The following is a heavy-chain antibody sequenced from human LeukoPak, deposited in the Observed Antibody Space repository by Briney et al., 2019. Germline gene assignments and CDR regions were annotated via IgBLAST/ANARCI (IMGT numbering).Heavy chain of an antibody. CDR2: IYYSGST. CDR3: ARGASNYESY. V-gene: IGHV4-59*01. CDR1: GGSISSYY. J-gene: IGHJ4*02. D-gene: IGHD4-11*01. Sequence: SETLSLTCTVSGGSISSYYWSWIRQPPGKGLEWIGYIYYSGSTNYNPSLKSRVTISVDTSKNQFSLKLSSVTAADTAVYYCARGASNYESYWGQGTLVTVSS.